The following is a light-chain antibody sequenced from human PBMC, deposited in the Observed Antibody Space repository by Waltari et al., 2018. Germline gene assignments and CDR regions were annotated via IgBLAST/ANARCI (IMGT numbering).Light chain of an antibody. Sequence: SYELTQPPSVSVSPGQTPRTTCSGHAVPNKYVSWYQHKSGRAPVLVIYEDSQRPSGIPETFSGSSSGTMATLTISGAQVEDEADYYCYSTDISGNYGVFGRGTKVTVL. V-gene: IGLV3-10*01. CDR3: YSTDISGNYGV. J-gene: IGLJ6*01. CDR2: EDS. CDR1: AVPNKY.